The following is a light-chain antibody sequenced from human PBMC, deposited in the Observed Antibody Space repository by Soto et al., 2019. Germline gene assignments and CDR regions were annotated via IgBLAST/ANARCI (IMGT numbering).Light chain of an antibody. V-gene: IGKV2D-29*01. CDR3: LQSLQFPLT. Sequence: DIVMTQTPLSLSVTPGQSASISCKSSQTLLHSNGKSYLYWYLQKAGQPPQLLIYEVSNRFSGVPERFSGSGSGTDFTLNISRVEAEDVGVYYCLQSLQFPLTFGGGTKVEIK. J-gene: IGKJ4*01. CDR2: EVS. CDR1: QTLLHSNGKSY.